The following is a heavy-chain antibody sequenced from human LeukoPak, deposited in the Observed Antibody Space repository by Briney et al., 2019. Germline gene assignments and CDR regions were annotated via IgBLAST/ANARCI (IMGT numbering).Heavy chain of an antibody. Sequence: GGSLRLSCAASGFTFSSYAMSWVRQAPGKGLEWLAVISSDGSSQFYADSVKGRFTISRDNAKNSLYLQMNSLRAEDTAVYYCARTKEMATISYFDSWGQGTLVTVSS. CDR1: GFTFSSYA. D-gene: IGHD5-24*01. V-gene: IGHV3-30-3*01. CDR2: ISSDGSSQ. CDR3: ARTKEMATISYFDS. J-gene: IGHJ4*02.